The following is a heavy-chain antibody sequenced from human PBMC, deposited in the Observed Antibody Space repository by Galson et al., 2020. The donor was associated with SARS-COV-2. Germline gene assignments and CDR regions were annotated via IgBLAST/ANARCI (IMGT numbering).Heavy chain of an antibody. J-gene: IGHJ3*02. D-gene: IGHD3-22*01. Sequence: TLSLTCTVSGGSISSGSYYWSWIRQPAGKGLEWIGRIYTSGSTNYNPSLKSRVTISVDTSKNQFSLKLSSVTAADTAVYYCARERETITMIVVGIPDAFDIWGQGTMVTVSS. CDR1: GGSISSGSYY. CDR3: ARERETITMIVVGIPDAFDI. CDR2: IYTSGST. V-gene: IGHV4-61*02.